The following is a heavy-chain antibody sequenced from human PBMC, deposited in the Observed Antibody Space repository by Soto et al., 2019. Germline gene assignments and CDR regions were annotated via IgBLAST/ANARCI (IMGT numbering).Heavy chain of an antibody. V-gene: IGHV1-69*12. Sequence: QVQLVQSGAEVRQPASSVKVSCKTSGGTFSSYAISWVRQAPGQGLEWMGGIVPIVDTSTYAQKFQGRVTITADASTSTVYMELSSLRSDDTAVYYCVRVVAIPGYPDNWGQGNLVTVSS. CDR1: GGTFSSYA. CDR2: IVPIVDTS. J-gene: IGHJ4*02. D-gene: IGHD5-12*01. CDR3: VRVVAIPGYPDN.